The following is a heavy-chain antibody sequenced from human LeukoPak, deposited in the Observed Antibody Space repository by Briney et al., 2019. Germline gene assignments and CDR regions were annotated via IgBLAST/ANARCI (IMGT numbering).Heavy chain of an antibody. CDR3: AKGGFYNVGY. V-gene: IGHV3-23*01. CDR2: ISGSGGST. J-gene: IGHJ4*02. CDR1: GLTFSSYG. D-gene: IGHD3-10*01. Sequence: GGSLRLSCAASGLTFSSYGMSWVRQAPGKGLEWVSAISGSGGSTYYADSVKGRFTISRDNSKNTLYLQMNSLRAEDTAVYYCAKGGFYNVGYWGQGTLVTVSS.